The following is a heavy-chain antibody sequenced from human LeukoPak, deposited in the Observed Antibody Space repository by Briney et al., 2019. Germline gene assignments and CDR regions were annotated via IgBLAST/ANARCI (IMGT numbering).Heavy chain of an antibody. CDR1: GGSFSGYY. D-gene: IGHD5-18*01. Sequence: SETLSLTCAVYGGSFSGYYWSWIRQPPGKGLEWIGEINHSGSTNYNPSLKGRVTISVDTSKNQFSLKLSSVTAADTAVYYCARSLYSYGYLGWDYWGQGTLVTVSS. V-gene: IGHV4-34*01. CDR3: ARSLYSYGYLGWDY. J-gene: IGHJ4*02. CDR2: INHSGST.